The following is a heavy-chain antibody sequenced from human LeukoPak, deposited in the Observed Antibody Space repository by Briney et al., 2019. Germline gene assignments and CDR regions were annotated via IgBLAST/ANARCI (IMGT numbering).Heavy chain of an antibody. Sequence: GGSLRLSCAVSGFSFTNFWMSWVCQAPGRGLELVANIHPEGNEKYHVESVKGRFTISRDNTKTLLFLQMNGLRVEDTAVYYWARGDSLAGGHWGQGTLVTVSS. D-gene: IGHD1-14*01. J-gene: IGHJ4*02. V-gene: IGHV3-7*04. CDR3: ARGDSLAGGH. CDR1: GFSFTNFW. CDR2: IHPEGNEK.